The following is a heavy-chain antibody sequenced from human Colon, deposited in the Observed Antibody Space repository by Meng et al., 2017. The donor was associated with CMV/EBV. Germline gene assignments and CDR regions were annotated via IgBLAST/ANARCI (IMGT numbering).Heavy chain of an antibody. Sequence: GGSLRLSCEVSGFNFRSSAMSWVRQAPGKGLEWVSRISGAGTATFYADSVKGRFTISRDTPKNTLFLQLNSLRAEDTAVYYCARGVTAVGQRHYFDHWGQGTQVTVSS. D-gene: IGHD3-10*01. CDR2: ISGAGTAT. V-gene: IGHV3-23*01. CDR3: ARGVTAVGQRHYFDH. J-gene: IGHJ4*02. CDR1: GFNFRSSA.